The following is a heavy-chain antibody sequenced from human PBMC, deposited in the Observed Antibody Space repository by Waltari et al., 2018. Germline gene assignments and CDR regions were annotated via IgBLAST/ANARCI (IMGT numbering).Heavy chain of an antibody. V-gene: IGHV4-38-2*01. CDR2: IYHSGST. Sequence: QVQLQESGPGLVKPSETLSLTCAVPGYSISSGYSWGWIRQPPGKGLEWIGSIYHSGSTYYNPSLKSRVTISVDTSKNQFSLKLSSVTAADTAVYYCARVGWGPYSYFDYWGQGTLVTVSS. CDR1: GYSISSGYS. D-gene: IGHD6-19*01. CDR3: ARVGWGPYSYFDY. J-gene: IGHJ4*02.